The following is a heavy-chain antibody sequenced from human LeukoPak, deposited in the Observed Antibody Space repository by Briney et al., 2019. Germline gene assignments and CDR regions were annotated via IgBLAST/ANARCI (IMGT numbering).Heavy chain of an antibody. CDR2: INHSGST. CDR1: GGSFSGYY. V-gene: IGHV4-34*01. CDR3: ARRVVPALGNTRTDY. J-gene: IGHJ4*02. Sequence: TSETLSLTCAVYGGSFSGYYWSWIRQPPGKGLEWIGEINHSGSTNYNPSLKSRVTISVDTSKNQFSLKLSSVTAADTAVYYCARRVVPALGNTRTDYWGQGTLVTVSS. D-gene: IGHD2-2*01.